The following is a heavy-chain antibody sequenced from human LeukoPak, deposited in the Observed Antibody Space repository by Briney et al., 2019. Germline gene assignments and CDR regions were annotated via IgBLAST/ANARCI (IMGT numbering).Heavy chain of an antibody. CDR2: IIPILGIA. CDR3: ARDNIVVVPAAIPLQRWFDP. J-gene: IGHJ5*02. CDR1: GGTFSSYA. V-gene: IGHV1-69*04. Sequence: ASVKVSCKASGGTFSSYAISWVRQAPGQGLEWMGRIIPILGIANYAQKFQGRVTITADKSTSTAYMELSSLRSEDTAVYYCARDNIVVVPAAIPLQRWFDPWGQGTLVTVSS. D-gene: IGHD2-2*02.